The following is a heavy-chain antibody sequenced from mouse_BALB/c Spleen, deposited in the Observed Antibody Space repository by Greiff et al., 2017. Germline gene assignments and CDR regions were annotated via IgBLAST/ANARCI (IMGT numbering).Heavy chain of an antibody. J-gene: IGHJ3*01. CDR3: ARDRSSLFAY. D-gene: IGHD1-1*01. Sequence: VQGVESGPGLVAPSQSLSITCTVSGFSLTSYGVHWVRQPPGKGLEWLGVIWAGGSTNYNSALMSRLSISKDNSKSQVFLKMNSLQTDDTAMYSCARDRSSLFAYWGQGTLVTGSA. CDR2: IWAGGST. CDR1: GFSLTSYG. V-gene: IGHV2-9*02.